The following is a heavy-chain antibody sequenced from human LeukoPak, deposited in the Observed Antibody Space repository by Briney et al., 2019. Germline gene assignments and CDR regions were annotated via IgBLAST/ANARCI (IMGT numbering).Heavy chain of an antibody. D-gene: IGHD2-2*02. CDR3: ATGEGVVVPAAIFDY. CDR2: IKQDGSEK. Sequence: GGSLRLSCAASGFTFSSYWMSWVRQAPGKGLGWVANIKQDGSEKYYVDSVKGRFTISRDNAKNSLYLQMDSLRAEDTAVYYCATGEGVVVPAAIFDYWGQGTLVTVSS. CDR1: GFTFSSYW. V-gene: IGHV3-7*01. J-gene: IGHJ4*02.